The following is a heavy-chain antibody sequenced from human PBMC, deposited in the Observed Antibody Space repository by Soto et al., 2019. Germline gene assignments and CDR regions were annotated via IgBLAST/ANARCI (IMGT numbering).Heavy chain of an antibody. D-gene: IGHD3-3*01. CDR2: ISGSGGST. Sequence: EVQLLESGGGLVQPGGSLRLSCAASGFTFSSYAMSWVRQAPGKGLEWVSAISGSGGSTYYADSVKGRFTISRDNSKNTLYLQMNSLRAEDTAVYYCAKGADVRRYYDFWSGYYRDYYGMDVWGQGTTVTVSS. CDR1: GFTFSSYA. V-gene: IGHV3-23*01. J-gene: IGHJ6*02. CDR3: AKGADVRRYYDFWSGYYRDYYGMDV.